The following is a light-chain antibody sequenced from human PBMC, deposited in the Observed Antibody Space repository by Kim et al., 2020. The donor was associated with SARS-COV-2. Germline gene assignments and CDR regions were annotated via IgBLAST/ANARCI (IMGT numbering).Light chain of an antibody. CDR1: QNINDF. Sequence: ESVGERVTITCRASQNINDFLAWYQQKPGKAPKLLIYRASNLKSGVPSRFSGSGSGTEFTLTTSSLQADDFATYYCHQYRSYPWTFGQGTKVDIK. V-gene: IGKV1-5*03. CDR3: HQYRSYPWT. CDR2: RAS. J-gene: IGKJ1*01.